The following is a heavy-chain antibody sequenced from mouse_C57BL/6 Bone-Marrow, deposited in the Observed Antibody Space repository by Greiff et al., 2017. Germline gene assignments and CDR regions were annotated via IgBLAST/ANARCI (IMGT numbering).Heavy chain of an antibody. CDR2: IDPETGGT. Sequence: VQLQQSGAELVRPGASVTLSCKASGYTFTDYEMHWVKQTPVHGLEWIGAIDPETGGTAYNQKFKGKAILTADKSSSTAYMELRRLTSEDSAVYYGTRCGYDGSSYGYVEVWGTGTTVTVSS. CDR3: TRCGYDGSSYGYVEV. V-gene: IGHV1-15*01. CDR1: GYTFTDYE. D-gene: IGHD2-2*01. J-gene: IGHJ1*03.